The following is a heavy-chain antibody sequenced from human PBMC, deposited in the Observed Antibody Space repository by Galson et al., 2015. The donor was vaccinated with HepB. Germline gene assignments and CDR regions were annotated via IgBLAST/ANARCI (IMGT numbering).Heavy chain of an antibody. J-gene: IGHJ6*02. CDR3: AKHKPRRWAASYYYGMDV. V-gene: IGHV3-23*01. Sequence: SLRLSCAASGFSFNDYVMSWVRQAPGKGLEWVAGPSGSDGATEYADSVRGRFTLSRDIPKNTLYLQMKNLRVGATAVYSCAKHKPRRWAASYYYGMDVWGRGTMVTVSS. D-gene: IGHD4-23*01. CDR2: PSGSDGAT. CDR1: GFSFNDYV.